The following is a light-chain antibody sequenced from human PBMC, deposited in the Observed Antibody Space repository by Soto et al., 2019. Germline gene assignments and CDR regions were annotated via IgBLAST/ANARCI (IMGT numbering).Light chain of an antibody. CDR2: DVS. Sequence: QSVRNQPASVSGSPGQSITISCTGTSSDVGGYNYVSWYRQHPGKAPKLMIYDVSNRPSGVSNRFSGSKSGNTASLTISGLQAEDEADYYCSSYTSSSTVFGTGTKVTVL. V-gene: IGLV2-14*01. J-gene: IGLJ1*01. CDR3: SSYTSSSTV. CDR1: SSDVGGYNY.